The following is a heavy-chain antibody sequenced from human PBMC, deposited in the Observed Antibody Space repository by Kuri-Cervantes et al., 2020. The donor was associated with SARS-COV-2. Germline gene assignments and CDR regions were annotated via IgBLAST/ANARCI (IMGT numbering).Heavy chain of an antibody. J-gene: IGHJ4*02. CDR3: ARGEKSTSCYNY. CDR2: ISWNSGSI. CDR1: GFTFDDYT. Sequence: GGSLRLSCAASGFTFDDYTMHWVRQAPGKGLEWVSGISWNSGSIGYADSVKGRFTISRDNAKNSLYLQMNSLRAEDTAVYYCARGEKSTSCYNYWGQGTLVTVSS. V-gene: IGHV3-9*01. D-gene: IGHD2-2*02.